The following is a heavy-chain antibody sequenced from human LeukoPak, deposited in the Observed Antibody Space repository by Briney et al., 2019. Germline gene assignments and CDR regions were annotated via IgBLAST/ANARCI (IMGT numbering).Heavy chain of an antibody. CDR2: ISGSGGST. V-gene: IGHV3-23*01. CDR1: GFTFSSYA. Sequence: PGGSLRLSCAASGFTFSSYAMSWVRQAPGKGLEWVSAISGSGGSTYYADSVKGRFTISRDNSKNTLYLQMNSLRAEDTAVYYCAKDLGSGWYTPSDYWGQGTLVTVSS. J-gene: IGHJ4*02. D-gene: IGHD6-19*01. CDR3: AKDLGSGWYTPSDY.